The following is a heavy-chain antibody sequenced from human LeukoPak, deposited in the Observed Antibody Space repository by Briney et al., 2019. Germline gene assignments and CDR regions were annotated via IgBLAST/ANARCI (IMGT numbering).Heavy chain of an antibody. V-gene: IGHV3-7*01. CDR1: GITFSSSW. CDR3: ARDQPDPAGTGPRFDY. CDR2: IKPDGSVK. Sequence: GGPLRLSCVAPGITFSSSWMSWVRQAPGKGLEWVANIKPDGSVKYYADSVKGRFTISRDNAENSLYLQMNSLRTEDTAVYYCARDQPDPAGTGPRFDYWGQGSLVTVSS. D-gene: IGHD1-1*01. J-gene: IGHJ4*02.